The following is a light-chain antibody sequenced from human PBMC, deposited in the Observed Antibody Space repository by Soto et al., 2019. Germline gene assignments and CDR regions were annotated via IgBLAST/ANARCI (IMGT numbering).Light chain of an antibody. J-gene: IGKJ2*01. CDR3: QQYASSPPYT. Sequence: DIVLTQSPGTLSLSPGQRATLSCRASQAFSNNFLAWYQQKPGQTPRLLMYLASRRATGVPDRFSGSGSGADFTLTIDSLEPEDAEVYYCQQYASSPPYTFGQGTVLAI. CDR2: LAS. CDR1: QAFSNNF. V-gene: IGKV3-20*01.